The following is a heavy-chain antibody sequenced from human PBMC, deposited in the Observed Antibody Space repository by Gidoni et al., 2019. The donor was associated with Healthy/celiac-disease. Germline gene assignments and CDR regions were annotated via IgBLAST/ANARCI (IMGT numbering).Heavy chain of an antibody. CDR2: INHSGST. Sequence: QVQLQQWGAGLFKSSETLYLTCAVYGRSFSGYYWSWIRQPPGKGLEWIGEINHSGSTNYHPSLKSRVPISVDTSKNQFSLKLSSVTAADTAVYYCASTTYYYGSGSYYKRNWFDPWGQGTLVTVSS. D-gene: IGHD3-10*01. J-gene: IGHJ5*02. V-gene: IGHV4-34*01. CDR1: GRSFSGYY. CDR3: ASTTYYYGSGSYYKRNWFDP.